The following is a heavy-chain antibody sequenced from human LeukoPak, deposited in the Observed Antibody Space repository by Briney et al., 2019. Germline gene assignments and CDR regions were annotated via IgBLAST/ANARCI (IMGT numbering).Heavy chain of an antibody. CDR3: ARAGFGSYGLDV. J-gene: IGHJ6*02. D-gene: IGHD2-15*01. Sequence: GGPLRLSCAASGFTFNTYSMNWVRQAPGKGLEWVSYISSSGGTIYYADSVKGRFTISRDNAKKSLSLQVSSLTDEDTAVYYCARAGFGSYGLDVWGQGTTVTVSS. CDR1: GFTFNTYS. CDR2: ISSSGGTI. V-gene: IGHV3-48*02.